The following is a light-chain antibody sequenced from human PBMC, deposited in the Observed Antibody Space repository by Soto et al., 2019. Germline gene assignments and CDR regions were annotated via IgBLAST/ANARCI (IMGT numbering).Light chain of an antibody. CDR1: QSVGSH. Sequence: EIVLTQSPATLSLSPGERAALSCRASQSVGSHLAWYQQKPGQAPRLLIYDASNRATGIPASFSGSGSGTDFTLTISSLEHEYFAVYICQHRTNWPPVTFGQGTRLEIK. CDR3: QHRTNWPPVT. J-gene: IGKJ5*01. V-gene: IGKV3-11*01. CDR2: DAS.